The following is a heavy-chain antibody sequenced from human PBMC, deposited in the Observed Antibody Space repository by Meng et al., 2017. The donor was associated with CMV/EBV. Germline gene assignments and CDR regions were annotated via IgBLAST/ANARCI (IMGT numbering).Heavy chain of an antibody. D-gene: IGHD3-22*01. V-gene: IGHV1-69*10. Sequence: GGTFSSYAINWVRQAPGQGLEWMGGIIPILGIANYAQKFQGRVTITADKSTSTAYMELSSLRSEDTAVYYCARDDSSGYFLSGYFDYWGQGTLVTVSS. J-gene: IGHJ4*02. CDR3: ARDDSSGYFLSGYFDY. CDR2: IIPILGIA. CDR1: GGTFSSYA.